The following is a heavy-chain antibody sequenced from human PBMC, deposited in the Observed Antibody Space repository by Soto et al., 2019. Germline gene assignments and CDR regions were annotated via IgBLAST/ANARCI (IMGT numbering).Heavy chain of an antibody. CDR1: GYTFTNYG. CDR2: INTYNGNT. CDR3: ARDYSVSGSYAPWFDP. V-gene: IGHV1-18*01. D-gene: IGHD3-10*01. Sequence: ASVKVSCKASGYTFTNYGISWVRQAPGQGLEWMGWINTYNGNTNHAQKLQGRVTMTTDTSTSTAYMELRSLRVDDTAVYYCARDYSVSGSYAPWFDPWGQGTLVTVSS. J-gene: IGHJ5*02.